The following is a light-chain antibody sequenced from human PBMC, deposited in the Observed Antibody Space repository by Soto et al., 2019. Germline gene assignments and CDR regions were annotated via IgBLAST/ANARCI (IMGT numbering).Light chain of an antibody. V-gene: IGKV1-5*03. CDR2: KAS. CDR1: QSITSW. Sequence: DIQMTQSPSTLSASVGDSVTITCRASQSITSWLAWYQQKPGKAPKLLIYKASILEAGVPSRFSGSGSGTQFTLTSSSLQPDDFATYYCQQSRTFGQGTKVEIK. CDR3: QQSRT. J-gene: IGKJ1*01.